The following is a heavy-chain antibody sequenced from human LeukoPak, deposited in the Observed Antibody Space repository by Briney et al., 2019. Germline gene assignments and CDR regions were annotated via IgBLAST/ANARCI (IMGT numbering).Heavy chain of an antibody. D-gene: IGHD1-26*01. CDR1: GFTFSSYA. J-gene: IGHJ1*01. Sequence: GGSLRLSCAASGFTFSSYAMSWVRQAPGKGLEWVSAISGSGGSTYYADSVKGRFTISRDNSKSTLYLQMNSLRVEDTAVYYCSKDVGGTSGGYFQHWGQGTLVTVSS. CDR3: SKDVGGTSGGYFQH. V-gene: IGHV3-23*01. CDR2: ISGSGGST.